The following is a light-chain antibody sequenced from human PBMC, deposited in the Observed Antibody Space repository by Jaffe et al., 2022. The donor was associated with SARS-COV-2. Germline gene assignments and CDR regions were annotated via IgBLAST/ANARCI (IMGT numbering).Light chain of an antibody. CDR2: DAS. CDR3: QQRSNWPFT. V-gene: IGKV3-11*01. CDR1: QSVGIS. J-gene: IGKJ4*01. Sequence: EIVLTQSPATLSLSPGERATLSCRASQSVGISLAWYQQKPGQAPRLLIYDASHRATGIPARFSGSGSGTDFTLTISSLESEDFAVYYCQQRSNWPFTFGGGTKVEIK.